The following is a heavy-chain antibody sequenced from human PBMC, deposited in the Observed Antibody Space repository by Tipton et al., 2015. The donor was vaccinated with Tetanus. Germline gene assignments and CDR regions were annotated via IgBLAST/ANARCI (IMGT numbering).Heavy chain of an antibody. V-gene: IGHV1-18*01. CDR1: GYTFTSYG. CDR2: SSAYNGNT. D-gene: IGHD2-15*01. CDR3: ARTGLPPSWYYYGMDV. J-gene: IGHJ6*02. Sequence: QLVQSGAEVKKPGASVKVSCKASGYTFTSYGISWVRQAPGQGLEWMGWSSAYNGNTNYAQKLQGRVTMTTDTSTSTAYIGLRSLRSDDTAVYYCARTGLPPSWYYYGMDVWGQGTTVTVSS.